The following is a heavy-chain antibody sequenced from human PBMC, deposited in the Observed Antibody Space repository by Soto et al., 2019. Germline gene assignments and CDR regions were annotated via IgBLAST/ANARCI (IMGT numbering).Heavy chain of an antibody. J-gene: IGHJ4*02. V-gene: IGHV4-31*03. CDR3: ARDDGYYFTY. Sequence: QVQLQESGPGLVKPSQTLSLTCTVSGGSISNGGFYWSWIRQHPGKGLEWIGYIYRTAYDNPSLKSRVLMSVDTSKNQFSLRLSSVTAADTAIYYCARDDGYYFTYWGQGILVTVS. CDR2: IYRTA. CDR1: GGSISNGGFY.